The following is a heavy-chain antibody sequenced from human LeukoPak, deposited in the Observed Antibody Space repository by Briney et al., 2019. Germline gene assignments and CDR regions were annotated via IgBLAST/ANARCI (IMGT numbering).Heavy chain of an antibody. J-gene: IGHJ3*02. Sequence: SETLSLTCTVSGGSISSYYWSWIRQPPGKGLEWIRYIHYSGTTTYNPSLKSRVTMSVDTSKNQFSLRLRSVTAADTAVFYCARDLYGSGPFDIWGQGTMLTVSS. CDR3: ARDLYGSGPFDI. D-gene: IGHD3-10*01. CDR1: GGSISSYY. CDR2: IHYSGTT. V-gene: IGHV4-59*01.